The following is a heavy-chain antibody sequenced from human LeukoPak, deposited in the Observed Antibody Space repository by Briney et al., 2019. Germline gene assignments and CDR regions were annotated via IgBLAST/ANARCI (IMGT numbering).Heavy chain of an antibody. CDR2: IIPIFGTA. Sequence: SVKVSCKASGGTFSSYALSWVRQAPGQGLEWMGGIIPIFGTANYAQKFQGRVTITTDEPTSTAYMELSSLRSEDTAVYYCARGGAAAGRGTYYYYYMDVWGKGTTVTVSS. CDR1: GGTFSSYA. CDR3: ARGGAAAGRGTYYYYYMDV. D-gene: IGHD6-13*01. V-gene: IGHV1-69*05. J-gene: IGHJ6*03.